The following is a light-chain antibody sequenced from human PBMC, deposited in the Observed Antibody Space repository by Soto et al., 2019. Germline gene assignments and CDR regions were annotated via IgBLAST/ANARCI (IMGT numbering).Light chain of an antibody. CDR1: SSNIGNNY. Sequence: QSALTQPPSVSAAPGQTVTISCSGSSSNIGNNYVSWYQQLPGTAPKLLIYENNKRPSGIPDRFSGSKSGTSATLGITGLQTGDEADYYCGTWDSGLSVVFGEGTKVTVL. CDR3: GTWDSGLSVV. CDR2: ENN. V-gene: IGLV1-51*02. J-gene: IGLJ2*01.